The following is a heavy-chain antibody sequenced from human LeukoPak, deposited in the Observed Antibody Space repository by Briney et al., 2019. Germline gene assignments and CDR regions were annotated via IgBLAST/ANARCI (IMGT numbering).Heavy chain of an antibody. V-gene: IGHV4-30-2*01. CDR2: IYHSGTA. D-gene: IGHD3-10*01. CDR3: ARGRMVRGLINEYYFDY. CDR1: AGSITSDDSY. J-gene: IGHJ4*02. Sequence: SETLSLTCTVSAGSITSDDSYWSWIRQPPGKGLEWIGYIYHSGTAYYNPSLKSRVTMSVDTSKNQFSLRLNSVSAADTAVYYCARGRMVRGLINEYYFDYWGQGALVTVSS.